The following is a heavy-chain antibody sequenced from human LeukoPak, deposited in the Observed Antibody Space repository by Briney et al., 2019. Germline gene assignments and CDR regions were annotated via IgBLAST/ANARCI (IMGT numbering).Heavy chain of an antibody. D-gene: IGHD1-14*01. CDR2: ISSSSSTI. J-gene: IGHJ4*02. CDR1: GFTFSSYS. V-gene: IGHV3-48*01. CDR3: ARDLSGLDY. Sequence: GGSLRLSCAASGFTFSSYSMNWVRQAPGKGLEWVAYISSSSSTIYYADSLKGRFPISRDNAKNSLYLQMNSLRAEDTAVYYCARDLSGLDYWGQGTLVTVSS.